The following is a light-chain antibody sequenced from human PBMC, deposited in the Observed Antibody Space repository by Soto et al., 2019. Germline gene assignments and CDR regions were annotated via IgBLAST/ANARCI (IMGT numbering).Light chain of an antibody. V-gene: IGLV1-44*01. Sequence: QSVLTQPPSVSAAPGQRVIISCSGSSTNIGDNYVSWYQHLPGTAPKLLIYSNNQRPSGVPDRFSGSKSGTSASLAISGLQSEDEADYYCAAWDDSLNGVVFGGGTQLTVL. CDR1: STNIGDNY. CDR2: SNN. CDR3: AAWDDSLNGVV. J-gene: IGLJ2*01.